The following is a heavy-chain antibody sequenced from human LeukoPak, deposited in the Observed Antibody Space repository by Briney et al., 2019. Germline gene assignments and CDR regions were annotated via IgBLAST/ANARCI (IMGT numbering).Heavy chain of an antibody. J-gene: IGHJ4*02. CDR2: ISWNSGSI. CDR1: GFTFSSYA. V-gene: IGHV3-9*01. CDR3: AKDSGYDYGGDYYFDY. D-gene: IGHD4-17*01. Sequence: PGGSLRLSCAASGFTFSSYAMSWVRQAPGKGLEWVSGISWNSGSIGCADSVKGRFTISRDNAKNSLYLQMNSLRAEDTALYYCAKDSGYDYGGDYYFDYWGQGTLVTVSS.